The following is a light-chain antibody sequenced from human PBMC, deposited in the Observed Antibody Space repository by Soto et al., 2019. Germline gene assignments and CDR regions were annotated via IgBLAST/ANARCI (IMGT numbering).Light chain of an antibody. CDR1: QSINSY. Sequence: DIQMTQSPSSLAASVGDRVTITCRASQSINSYLNWYQQKPGKAPELLIYTASSLQSGVPSRFSGGGSGTDFTLTISSLQPEDFATYYCQQSHSTPYTFGQGTKLEIK. J-gene: IGKJ2*01. V-gene: IGKV1-39*01. CDR3: QQSHSTPYT. CDR2: TAS.